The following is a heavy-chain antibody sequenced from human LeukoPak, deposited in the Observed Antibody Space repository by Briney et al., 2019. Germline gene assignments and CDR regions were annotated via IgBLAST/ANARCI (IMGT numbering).Heavy chain of an antibody. CDR3: ARLSKGRYFDYIFDY. V-gene: IGHV4-39*01. J-gene: IGHJ4*02. Sequence: PSETLSLTCTVSGGSVSSTEFYWGWIRQPPGKGLQWKGNIYYTGSTYYNPSLNSRVTMSVDTSQNQISLKMTSVTAADTAVYYCARLSKGRYFDYIFDYWGQGTLVTVSS. D-gene: IGHD3-9*01. CDR1: GGSVSSTEFY. CDR2: IYYTGST.